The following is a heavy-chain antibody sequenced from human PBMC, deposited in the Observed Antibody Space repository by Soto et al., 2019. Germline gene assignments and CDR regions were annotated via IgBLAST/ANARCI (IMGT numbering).Heavy chain of an antibody. Sequence: PSETLSLTCDVSGVSISSGNWWSWVGQPPGKGLEWIAEVYNDGSANYHPSLESRATISVDRSKNQFSLRLSSVTAADTGKYYCARLVYDSRLNYLYFDHWGQGTLVTV. J-gene: IGHJ4*02. V-gene: IGHV4-4*02. CDR2: VYNDGSA. D-gene: IGHD3-22*01. CDR3: ARLVYDSRLNYLYFDH. CDR1: GVSISSGNW.